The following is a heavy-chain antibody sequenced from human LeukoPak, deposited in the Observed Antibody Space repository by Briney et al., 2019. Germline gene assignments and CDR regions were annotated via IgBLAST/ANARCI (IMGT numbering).Heavy chain of an antibody. CDR2: INPTSGYT. D-gene: IGHD4-17*01. Sequence: GGSLRLSCAASGFTFSDYYMSWIRQAPGKGLEWLSYINPTSGYTPYADSVRGRFTISRDNAKNSLYLQMNSLRAEDTAVYYCARNAYGAQTPSDVWGRGTTVTVSS. CDR3: ARNAYGAQTPSDV. V-gene: IGHV3-11*03. CDR1: GFTFSDYY. J-gene: IGHJ6*02.